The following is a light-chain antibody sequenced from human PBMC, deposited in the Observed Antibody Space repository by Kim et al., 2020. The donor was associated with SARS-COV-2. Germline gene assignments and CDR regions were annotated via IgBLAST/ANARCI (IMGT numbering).Light chain of an antibody. CDR2: AAS. CDR3: QQSYITPFT. Sequence: ASVGDSFTITCRTTQSISSPLNWYQQQPGRAPKLLISAASTLQGVVPSRFSGSGSETDFTLTISSLQPDDFATYFCQQSYITPFTFGPGTKVDIK. CDR1: QSISSP. V-gene: IGKV1-39*01. J-gene: IGKJ3*01.